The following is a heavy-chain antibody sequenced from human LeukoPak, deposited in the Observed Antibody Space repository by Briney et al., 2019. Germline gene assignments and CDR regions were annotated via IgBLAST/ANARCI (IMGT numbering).Heavy chain of an antibody. D-gene: IGHD2-15*01. CDR3: AKGFLNLDPFSDKRTYYFDY. V-gene: IGHV3-23*01. J-gene: IGHJ4*02. CDR2: ISGSGGST. CDR1: GFTFSHYE. Sequence: PGGSLRLSCAASGFTFSHYEMNRVRQAPGKGLEWVSAISGSGGSTYYADSVKGRFTISRDNSKNTLYLQMNSLRAEDTAVYYCAKGFLNLDPFSDKRTYYFDYWGQGTLVTVSS.